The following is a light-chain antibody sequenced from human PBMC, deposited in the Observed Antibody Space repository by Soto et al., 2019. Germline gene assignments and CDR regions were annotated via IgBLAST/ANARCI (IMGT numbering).Light chain of an antibody. Sequence: DIQMTQSPSSLSASVGDRVTITCRASQSISSYLNWYQQKPGEAPKILIYAASTLQSGVPSRFSGRRSGPDFSHTLSSLQPEDFATYYCQQTFCAPVTFGQGTRLEIK. CDR1: QSISSY. J-gene: IGKJ2*01. V-gene: IGKV1-39*01. CDR3: QQTFCAPVT. CDR2: AAS.